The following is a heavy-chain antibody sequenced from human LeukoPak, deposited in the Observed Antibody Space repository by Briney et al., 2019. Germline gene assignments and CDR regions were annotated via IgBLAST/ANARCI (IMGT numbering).Heavy chain of an antibody. CDR2: ILHSGST. V-gene: IGHV4-30-2*01. Sequence: PSQTLSLTCAVSGVSITSDTYCWSWIRQPSGKGLEWIGYILHSGSTYYNPSLKSRVTISIDTSKSQFSLKLSSVTAADTAVYYCARTRDFWSGYFDYWGQGTLVTVSS. CDR3: ARTRDFWSGYFDY. CDR1: GVSITSDTYC. D-gene: IGHD3-3*01. J-gene: IGHJ4*02.